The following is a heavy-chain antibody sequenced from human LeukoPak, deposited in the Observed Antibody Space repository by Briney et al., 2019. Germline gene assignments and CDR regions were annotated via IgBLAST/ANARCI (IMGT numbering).Heavy chain of an antibody. D-gene: IGHD3-9*01. Sequence: PSETLSLTCAVYGGSFSGYYWSWIRQPPGKGLEWIGEINHSGSTNYNPSLKSRVTISVDTSKNQFSLKLSFVTAADTAVYYCARMGYYDILTGYYESYYFDYWGQGTLVTVSS. CDR1: GGSFSGYY. CDR2: INHSGST. V-gene: IGHV4-34*01. J-gene: IGHJ4*02. CDR3: ARMGYYDILTGYYESYYFDY.